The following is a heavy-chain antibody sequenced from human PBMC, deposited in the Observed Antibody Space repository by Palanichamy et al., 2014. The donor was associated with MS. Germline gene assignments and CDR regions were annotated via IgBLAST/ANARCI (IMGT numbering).Heavy chain of an antibody. J-gene: IGHJ6*02. CDR3: ARDAAGYTYGYRHYYYGMDV. Sequence: QVQLVESGGGAVQPGRSLELSCAASGFTFRLYAMQWVRQAPGKGLEWVAVISYDGSNKYYADSVRGRFTISRDNSKNTLFLQMNSLRDEDTAIYYCARDAAGYTYGYRHYYYGMDVWGQGTTVTVSS. D-gene: IGHD5-18*01. V-gene: IGHV3-30-3*01. CDR1: GFTFRLYA. CDR2: ISYDGSNK.